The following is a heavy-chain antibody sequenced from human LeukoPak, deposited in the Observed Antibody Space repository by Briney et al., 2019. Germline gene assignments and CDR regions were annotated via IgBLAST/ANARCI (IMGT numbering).Heavy chain of an antibody. D-gene: IGHD2-21*02. CDR2: IRYDGSNK. V-gene: IGHV3-30*02. Sequence: VESGGGVVQPGGSLRLSCAASGFTFSSYGMHWVRQAPGKGLEWVAFIRYDGSNKYYADSVKGRFTISRDDSKNTLYLQMNSLRAEDTAVYYCAKDNDYYFAYWGQGTLVTVSS. CDR1: GFTFSSYG. J-gene: IGHJ4*02. CDR3: AKDNDYYFAY.